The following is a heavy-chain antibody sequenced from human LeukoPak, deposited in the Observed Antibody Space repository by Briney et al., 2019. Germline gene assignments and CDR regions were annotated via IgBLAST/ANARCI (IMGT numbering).Heavy chain of an antibody. D-gene: IGHD6-13*01. J-gene: IGHJ5*02. Sequence: SGPTLVKPTQTLTLTCTCSGFSLSTSGVGVGWIRQPPGKALEWLALIYWNDDKRYSPSLKSRLTITKDTSKNQVVLTMTNMDPVDTATYYCAHRASLSWIAQTIWFDPWGQGTLVTVSS. CDR1: GFSLSTSGVG. V-gene: IGHV2-5*01. CDR2: IYWNDDK. CDR3: AHRASLSWIAQTIWFDP.